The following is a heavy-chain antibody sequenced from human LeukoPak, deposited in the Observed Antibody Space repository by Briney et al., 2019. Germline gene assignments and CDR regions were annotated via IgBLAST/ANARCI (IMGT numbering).Heavy chain of an antibody. CDR1: GYTFTGYY. CDR2: INPNSGGT. CDR3: ARGHTHTYYYHSSGYSDLDY. D-gene: IGHD3-22*01. Sequence: ASVKVSCKDSGYTFTGYYMHWVRQAPGQGLEWMGWINPNSGGTNYAQKFQGRVTMTRDTSISTAYMELSRLRSDDTAVYYCARGHTHTYYYHSSGYSDLDYWRQGTLLTVSS. V-gene: IGHV1-2*02. J-gene: IGHJ4*02.